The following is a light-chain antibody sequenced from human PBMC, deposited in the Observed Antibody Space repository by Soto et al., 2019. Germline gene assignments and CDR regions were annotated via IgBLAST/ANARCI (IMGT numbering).Light chain of an antibody. Sequence: QSALTQPASVSGSPGQSITISCTGTSSDVGGYNYVSWYQQHPGKAPKLMIYDVTNRPSGVSNRFSGSKSGNTASLTISGHQAEDEADYYCSSYTSSSNLVFGGGTKVTVL. CDR3: SSYTSSSNLV. CDR1: SSDVGGYNY. J-gene: IGLJ2*01. CDR2: DVT. V-gene: IGLV2-14*01.